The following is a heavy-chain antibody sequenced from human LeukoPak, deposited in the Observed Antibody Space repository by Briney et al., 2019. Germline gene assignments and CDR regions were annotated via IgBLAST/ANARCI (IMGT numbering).Heavy chain of an antibody. J-gene: IGHJ4*02. CDR3: ARDRRYCSGGSCYFPPR. CDR1: GFTFSSYE. V-gene: IGHV3-48*03. D-gene: IGHD2-15*01. Sequence: GGSLRLSCAASGFTFSSYEMNWGRQAPGKGLEWVSYISSSGSTIYYADSVKGRFTISRDNAKNSLYLQMNSLRAEDTAVYYCARDRRYCSGGSCYFPPRWGQGTLVTVSS. CDR2: ISSSGSTI.